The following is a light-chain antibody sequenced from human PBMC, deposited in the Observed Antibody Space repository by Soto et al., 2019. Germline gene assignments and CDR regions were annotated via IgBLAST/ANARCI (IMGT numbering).Light chain of an antibody. CDR1: QSVSSN. CDR3: QQAATFPLT. CDR2: GAS. V-gene: IGKV3-15*01. J-gene: IGKJ4*01. Sequence: EIVMTQSPATLSVSPGERATLSCRASQSVSSNLAWYQQKPGRAPRLLIYGASTRATGMPARFSGSGSGTEFTLTISSLQSEDSATYYCQQAATFPLTFGGGTEVEIK.